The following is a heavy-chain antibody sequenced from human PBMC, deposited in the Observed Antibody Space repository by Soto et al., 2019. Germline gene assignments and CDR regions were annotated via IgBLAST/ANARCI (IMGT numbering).Heavy chain of an antibody. CDR1: GYTFTSNA. CDR3: AREGVAPYYYYGMDV. J-gene: IGHJ6*02. D-gene: IGHD5-12*01. CDR2: ISTYNGDT. V-gene: IGHV1-18*01. Sequence: ASVKVSCKASGYTFTSNAMNWVRQAPGQGLEWMGWISTYNGDTNYAQTFQGRVTMTTDTSTSTVHMEVRSLRSDDTAVYYCAREGVAPYYYYGMDVWGQGTPVTVSS.